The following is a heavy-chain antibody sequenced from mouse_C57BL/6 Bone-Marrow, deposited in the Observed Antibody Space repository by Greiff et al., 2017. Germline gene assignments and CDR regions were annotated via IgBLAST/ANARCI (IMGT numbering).Heavy chain of an antibody. D-gene: IGHD6-2*01. CDR1: GFTFSDFY. Sequence: EVKLVESGGGLVQSGRSLRLSCATSGFTFSDFYMEWVRQAPGKGLEWIAASRNKANDYTTEYSASVKGRFIVSRDTSQSILYLQMNALRAEDTAIYYCARDASPYYWYFDVWGTGTTVTVSS. V-gene: IGHV7-1*01. J-gene: IGHJ1*03. CDR3: ARDASPYYWYFDV. CDR2: SRNKANDYTT.